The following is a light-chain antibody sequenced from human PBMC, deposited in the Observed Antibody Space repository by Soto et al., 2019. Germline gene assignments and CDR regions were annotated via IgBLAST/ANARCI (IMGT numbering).Light chain of an antibody. Sequence: DIQMTQSPSTLSASVGDRVTITCRASQSISSWLAWYQQKPGKAPKLLIYDASSLESGVPSRFSGSGSGTEFTLTISSLQPDEFATYYCQQYNSYSPYTFGQGTKVDIK. CDR2: DAS. V-gene: IGKV1-5*01. CDR1: QSISSW. CDR3: QQYNSYSPYT. J-gene: IGKJ2*01.